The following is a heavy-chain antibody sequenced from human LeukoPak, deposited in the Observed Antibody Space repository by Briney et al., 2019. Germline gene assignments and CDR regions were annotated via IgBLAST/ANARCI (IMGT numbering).Heavy chain of an antibody. CDR1: GFTLSSYG. V-gene: IGHV3-33*01. Sequence: QPGRSLRLSCAASGFTLSSYGMHWVRQAPGKGLEWVAVIWYDGSNKYYADSVKGRFTISRDNSKNTLYLQMNSLRAEDTAVYYCARENSGWFDPWGQGTLVTVSS. CDR2: IWYDGSNK. D-gene: IGHD4-23*01. CDR3: ARENSGWFDP. J-gene: IGHJ5*02.